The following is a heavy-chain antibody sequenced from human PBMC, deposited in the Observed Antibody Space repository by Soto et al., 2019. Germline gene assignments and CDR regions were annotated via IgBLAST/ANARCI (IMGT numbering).Heavy chain of an antibody. V-gene: IGHV1-18*01. CDR1: GYTFTSCG. J-gene: IGHJ4*02. D-gene: IGHD4-17*01. CDR2: ISAYNGNT. CDR3: GRDYDDNFDY. Sequence: ASVKVSCKASGYTFTSCGISWGRQAPGQGREWMGWISAYNGNTNYAQKLQGRVTMTTDTSTSTAYMELRSLRSDDTAVYYCGRDYDDNFDYWGQGTLVTVSS.